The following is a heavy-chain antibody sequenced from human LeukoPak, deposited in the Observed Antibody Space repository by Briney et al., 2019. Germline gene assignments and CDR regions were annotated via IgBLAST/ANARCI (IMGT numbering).Heavy chain of an antibody. Sequence: GGSLRLSCAASGFTFSNYAVNWVRQAPGKGLEWVSGISYSGANTHYADSVKGRFTVSRDNSRNTLHLEMNSLRAEDTAVYYCAKVRDTSGWYHFDNWGQGTLATVSS. D-gene: IGHD6-19*01. CDR2: ISYSGANT. CDR3: AKVRDTSGWYHFDN. J-gene: IGHJ4*02. V-gene: IGHV3-23*01. CDR1: GFTFSNYA.